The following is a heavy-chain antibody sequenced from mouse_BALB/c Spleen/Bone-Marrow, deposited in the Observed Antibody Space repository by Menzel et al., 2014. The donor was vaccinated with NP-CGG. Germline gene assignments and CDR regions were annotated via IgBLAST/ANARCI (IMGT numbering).Heavy chain of an antibody. Sequence: EVQGVESGAELVKPGASVKLSCTASGFNIKDTYMHWVKQRPEQGLEWIGRIDPANGNTKYDPKFQGKATITADTSSNTAYLQLGSLTSEDTAVYYCARWEYYAMDCWGQGTSVTVSS. CDR3: ARWEYYAMDC. J-gene: IGHJ4*01. D-gene: IGHD4-1*01. V-gene: IGHV14-3*02. CDR2: IDPANGNT. CDR1: GFNIKDTY.